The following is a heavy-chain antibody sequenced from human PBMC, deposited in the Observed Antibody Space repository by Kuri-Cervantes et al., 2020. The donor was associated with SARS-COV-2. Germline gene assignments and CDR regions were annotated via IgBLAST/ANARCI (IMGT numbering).Heavy chain of an antibody. V-gene: IGHV5-51*01. CDR3: ARLNSSWYPHYFDY. D-gene: IGHD6-13*01. CDR1: GYSFTSYW. J-gene: IGHJ4*02. CDR2: IYPGDSDT. Sequence: GGSLRLSCKGSGYSFTSYWIGWVRQMPGKGLEWMGIIYPGDSDTRYSPSFQGQVTISADKSISTAYLQRSSLKASDTAMYYCARLNSSWYPHYFDYWGQGTLVTVSS.